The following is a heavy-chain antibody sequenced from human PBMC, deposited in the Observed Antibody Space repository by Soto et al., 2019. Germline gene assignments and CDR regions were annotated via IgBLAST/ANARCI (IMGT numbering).Heavy chain of an antibody. CDR2: ISGSGGST. CDR3: AKDDVGVGVRKYYYDSSGYSLFDY. D-gene: IGHD3-22*01. CDR1: GFTFSSYA. J-gene: IGHJ4*02. Sequence: EVQLLESGGGLVQPGGSLRLSCAASGFTFSSYAMSWVRQAPGKGLEWVSAISGSGGSTYYADSVKGRFTISRDNSNNTLYLQMNSLRAEDTAVYYCAKDDVGVGVRKYYYDSSGYSLFDYWGQGTLVTVSS. V-gene: IGHV3-23*01.